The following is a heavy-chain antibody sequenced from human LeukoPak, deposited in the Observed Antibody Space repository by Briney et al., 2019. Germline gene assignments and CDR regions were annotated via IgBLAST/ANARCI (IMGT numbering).Heavy chain of an antibody. J-gene: IGHJ4*02. CDR1: GGSISSYY. CDR2: IYYSGNT. Sequence: SETLSLTCTVSGGSISSYYWSWIRQPPGEGPEWIGYIYYSGNTNYNPSLQSRVTISVDTSKNQFSLKLSSVTAADTAVYYCARLRVGAAGLDYWGQGTLVTVSS. V-gene: IGHV4-59*08. D-gene: IGHD6-13*01. CDR3: ARLRVGAAGLDY.